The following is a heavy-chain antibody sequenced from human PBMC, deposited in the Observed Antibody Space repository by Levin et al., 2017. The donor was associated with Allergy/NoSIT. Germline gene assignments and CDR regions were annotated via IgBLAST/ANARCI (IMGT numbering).Heavy chain of an antibody. CDR1: GFTFSEYA. CDR3: AKKQGGTTGFSFDV. J-gene: IGHJ3*01. D-gene: IGHD1/OR15-1a*01. Sequence: QPGGSLRLSCAASGFTFSEYAMTWVRQAPGKGLEWVSVITGGGSDTYYGDSVKGRFTVSRDNSKNTLYLELNGLRADDTAVYYCAKKQGGTTGFSFDVWGQGTMVTVSS. V-gene: IGHV3-23*01. CDR2: ITGGGSDT.